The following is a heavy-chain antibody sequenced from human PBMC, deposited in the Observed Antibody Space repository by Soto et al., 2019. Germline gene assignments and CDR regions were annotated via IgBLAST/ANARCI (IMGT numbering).Heavy chain of an antibody. CDR3: AKDQGPTVVKRYNWFDP. CDR2: ISGSGGST. J-gene: IGHJ5*02. CDR1: GFTFSSYA. V-gene: IGHV3-23*01. D-gene: IGHD4-17*01. Sequence: LRLSCAASGFTFSSYAMSWVRQAPGKGLEWVSAISGSGGSTYYADSVKGRFTISRDNSKNTLYLQMNSLRAEDTAVYYCAKDQGPTVVKRYNWFDPWGQGTLVTVSS.